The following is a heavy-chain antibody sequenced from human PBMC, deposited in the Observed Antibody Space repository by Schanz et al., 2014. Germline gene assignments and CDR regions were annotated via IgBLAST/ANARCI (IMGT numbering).Heavy chain of an antibody. CDR2: IGGSGDST. D-gene: IGHD3-9*01. Sequence: DVQLLESGGGLVQPGESLRLSCAASGFTFSNHALSWVRQAPGKGLEWVSGIGGSGDSTHYADSVKGRFIISRDNSKNTLYLQVNSLRAEDTAVYYCAKDHAGSDILTALGNWGQGTLVTVSS. CDR1: GFTFSNHA. V-gene: IGHV3-23*01. J-gene: IGHJ4*02. CDR3: AKDHAGSDILTALGN.